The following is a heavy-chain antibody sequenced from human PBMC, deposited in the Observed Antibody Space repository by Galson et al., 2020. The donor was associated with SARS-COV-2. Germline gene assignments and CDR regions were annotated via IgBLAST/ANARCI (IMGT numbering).Heavy chain of an antibody. CDR1: GFTFDDYA. J-gene: IGHJ4*02. D-gene: IGHD3-10*01. V-gene: IGHV3-9*01. Sequence: TGGSLRLSCAASGFTFDDYAMHWVRQAPGKGLEWVSGISWNSGSIGYADSVKGRFTISRDNAKNSLYLQMNSLRAEDTALYYCAKRWFGDWSFDYWGQGTLVTVSS. CDR2: ISWNSGSI. CDR3: AKRWFGDWSFDY.